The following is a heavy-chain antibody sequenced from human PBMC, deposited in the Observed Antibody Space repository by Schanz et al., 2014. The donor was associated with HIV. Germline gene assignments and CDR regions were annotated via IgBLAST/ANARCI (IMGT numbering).Heavy chain of an antibody. J-gene: IGHJ6*02. D-gene: IGHD3-3*01. CDR3: ARDWRPNYDFWSGSIGVIGMDV. CDR1: GFTFGSYG. Sequence: QVQLVESGGGGVQPGRSLRLSCAASGFTFGSYGMHWVRQAPGKGLEWGAVIWYDGSNKYYADSVKGRFTISRDNSKNTLYLQMNSLRAEDTAVYYCARDWRPNYDFWSGSIGVIGMDVWGQGTTVTVSS. V-gene: IGHV3-33*01. CDR2: IWYDGSNK.